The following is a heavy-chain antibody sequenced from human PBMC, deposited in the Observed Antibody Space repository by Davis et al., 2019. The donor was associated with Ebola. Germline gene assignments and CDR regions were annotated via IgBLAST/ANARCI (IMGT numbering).Heavy chain of an antibody. D-gene: IGHD6-19*01. CDR1: GFTFSSYG. CDR3: AKVGYGWYYYLYS. CDR2: ISGAGGST. Sequence: GESLQISCAASGFTFSSYGMSWVRQAPGKGLEWVSAISGAGGSTYYADSVKGRFTISRDNSKNTLSLQMDSLRAEDTAVYYCAKVGYGWYYYLYSWGPGTLVTVSS. J-gene: IGHJ4*02. V-gene: IGHV3-23*01.